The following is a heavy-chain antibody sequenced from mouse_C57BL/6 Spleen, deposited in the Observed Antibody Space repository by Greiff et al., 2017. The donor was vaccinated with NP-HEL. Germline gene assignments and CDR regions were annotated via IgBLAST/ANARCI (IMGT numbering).Heavy chain of an antibody. CDR3: ARASYGSSYGYAMDY. V-gene: IGHV1-55*01. Sequence: QVQLQQSGAELVKPGASVKMSCKASGYTFTSYWITWVKQRPGQGLEWIGDIYPGSGSTNYNEKFKSKATLTVDTSSSTAYMQLSSLTSEDSAVYYCARASYGSSYGYAMDYWGQGTSVTVSS. CDR1: GYTFTSYW. CDR2: IYPGSGST. J-gene: IGHJ4*01. D-gene: IGHD1-1*01.